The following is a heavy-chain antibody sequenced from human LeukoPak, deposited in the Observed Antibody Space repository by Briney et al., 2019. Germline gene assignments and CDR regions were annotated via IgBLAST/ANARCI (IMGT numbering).Heavy chain of an antibody. Sequence: PSETLSLTCTVSGGSISSSSYYWGWIRQPPGKGLEWIGSIYYSGSTYYNPSLKSRVTISVDTSKNQSSLQLSSVTAADTAVYYCARAFFNKFRYFDWLIPHDAFDIWGQGTMVTVSS. CDR1: GGSISSSSYY. CDR2: IYYSGST. J-gene: IGHJ3*02. V-gene: IGHV4-39*07. D-gene: IGHD3-9*01. CDR3: ARAFFNKFRYFDWLIPHDAFDI.